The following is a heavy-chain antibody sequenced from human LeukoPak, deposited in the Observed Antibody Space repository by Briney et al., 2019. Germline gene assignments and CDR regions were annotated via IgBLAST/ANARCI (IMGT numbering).Heavy chain of an antibody. V-gene: IGHV3-30*02. CDR2: IRYDGSNK. CDR1: GFTFSSYG. CDR3: ATEEKLGYCSSTSCYKGIDY. Sequence: GGSLRLSCAASGFTFSSYGMHWVRQAPGKGLEWVAFIRYDGSNKYYADSVKGRFTISRDNSKNTLYLQMNSLRAEDTAVYYCATEEKLGYCSSTSCYKGIDYWGQGTLVTVSS. J-gene: IGHJ4*02. D-gene: IGHD2-2*02.